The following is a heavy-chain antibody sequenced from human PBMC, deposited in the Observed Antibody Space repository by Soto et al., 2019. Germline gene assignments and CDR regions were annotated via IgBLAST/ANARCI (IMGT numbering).Heavy chain of an antibody. V-gene: IGHV3-23*01. CDR3: AKDPQSSGWSYNWYDP. D-gene: IGHD6-19*01. J-gene: IGHJ5*02. CDR1: GFTFSSYA. Sequence: EVQLLESGGGLVQPGGSLRLSCEASGFTFSSYAMSWVRQAPGTGLEWVSTISGSGGGTYYADSVKGRFTVSRDNSRNTLYLQMNSLRVEDTAVYYCAKDPQSSGWSYNWYDPWGQGTLVTVSS. CDR2: ISGSGGGT.